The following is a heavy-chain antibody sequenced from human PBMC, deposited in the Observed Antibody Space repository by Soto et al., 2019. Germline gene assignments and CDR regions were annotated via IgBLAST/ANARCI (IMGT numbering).Heavy chain of an antibody. Sequence: SETLSLTCTVSGGSISSGGYSWSWIRQHPGKGLEWIGYIYYSGSTYYNPSLKSRVTISVDTSKNQFSLKLSSVTAADTAVYYCARDARVTIFGVVTLGAFDIWGQGTMVTVSS. CDR3: ARDARVTIFGVVTLGAFDI. D-gene: IGHD3-3*01. CDR1: GGSISSGGYS. CDR2: IYYSGST. V-gene: IGHV4-31*03. J-gene: IGHJ3*02.